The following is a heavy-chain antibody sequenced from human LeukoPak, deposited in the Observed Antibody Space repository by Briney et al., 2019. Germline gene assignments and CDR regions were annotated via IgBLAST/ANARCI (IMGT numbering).Heavy chain of an antibody. CDR3: ARVNHDYVWGSYRYTYYFDY. CDR1: GFTFSSYW. Sequence: GRTLRLSCAASGFTFSSYWMSWVRQAPGKGREGVANIKQDGSEKYYVDSVKGRFTISRDNAKNSLYLQMNSLRAEDTAVYYCARVNHDYVWGSYRYTYYFDYWGQGTLVTVSS. J-gene: IGHJ4*02. CDR2: IKQDGSEK. D-gene: IGHD3-16*02. V-gene: IGHV3-7*01.